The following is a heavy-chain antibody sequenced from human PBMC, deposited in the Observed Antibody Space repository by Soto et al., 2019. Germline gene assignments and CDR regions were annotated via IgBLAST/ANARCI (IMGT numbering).Heavy chain of an antibody. D-gene: IGHD4-4*01. Sequence: QVQLVQSGAEVKKPGSSVKVSCKASGGTFSSYAISWVRQAPGQGLEWIGGIIPIFGTANYAQKFQGRVTITADESMSTAYMELSSLRSEDTAVYYCARATVTLYYFDYWGQGTLVTVSS. CDR3: ARATVTLYYFDY. CDR2: IIPIFGTA. CDR1: GGTFSSYA. J-gene: IGHJ4*02. V-gene: IGHV1-69*01.